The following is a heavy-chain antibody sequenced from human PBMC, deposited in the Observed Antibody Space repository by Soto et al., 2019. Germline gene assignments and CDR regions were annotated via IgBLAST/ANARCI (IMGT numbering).Heavy chain of an antibody. CDR2: ISSNGGST. Sequence: GGSLRLSCSGCGFTFSSYSMHWVRQAPWKGLEYVSAISSNGGSTYYADSVKGRFTISRDNSKNTLYLQMSSLRAEDTAVYYCVKDRRSSGYNYYSYGRDVSGQGTSLTLSS. J-gene: IGHJ6*02. CDR1: GFTFSSYS. V-gene: IGHV3-64D*06. CDR3: VKDRRSSGYNYYSYGRDV. D-gene: IGHD6-13*01.